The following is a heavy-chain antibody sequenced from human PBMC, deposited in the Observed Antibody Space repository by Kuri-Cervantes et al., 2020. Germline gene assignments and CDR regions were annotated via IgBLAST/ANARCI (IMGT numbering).Heavy chain of an antibody. V-gene: IGHV3-48*01. CDR1: GFTVSSNY. D-gene: IGHD5-18*01. CDR3: ARERHNYGYLFDY. J-gene: IGHJ4*02. CDR2: SDVSSSII. Sequence: GESLKISCAASGFTVSSNYMNWVRQAPGKGLEWVSYSDVSSSIIYYADSVKGRFNISRDNAKNSLYLQMNSLRAEDTAVYYCARERHNYGYLFDYWGQGTLVTVSS.